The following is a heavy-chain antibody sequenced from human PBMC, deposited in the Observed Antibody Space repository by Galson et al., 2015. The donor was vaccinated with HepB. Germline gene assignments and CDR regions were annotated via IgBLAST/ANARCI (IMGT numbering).Heavy chain of an antibody. CDR1: GGTFSSYA. Sequence: SVKVSCKASGGTFSSYAISWVRQAPGQGLEWMGWINTNAGNPTYAQGFTGRFVFSLDTSVSTAYLQISSLKAEDTAVYYCARLGARGYSGYDYGAFDIWGQGTMVTVSS. J-gene: IGHJ3*02. CDR2: INTNAGNP. CDR3: ARLGARGYSGYDYGAFDI. D-gene: IGHD5-12*01. V-gene: IGHV7-4-1*02.